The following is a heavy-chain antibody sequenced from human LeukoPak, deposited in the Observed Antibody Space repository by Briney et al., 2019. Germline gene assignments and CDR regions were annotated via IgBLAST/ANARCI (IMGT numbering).Heavy chain of an antibody. V-gene: IGHV3-49*04. CDR1: GFTFGDYA. Sequence: GGSLRLSCTASGFTFGDYAMSCVRQAPGKVLEWIGFISNKGFGGTTEYAASVKGRFIISRDDSKNIAYLQMNSLKTEDTAVYFCTREPNYDFWSAPGAFDIWGQGTMVTVSS. CDR2: ISNKGFGGTT. CDR3: TREPNYDFWSAPGAFDI. J-gene: IGHJ3*02. D-gene: IGHD3-3*01.